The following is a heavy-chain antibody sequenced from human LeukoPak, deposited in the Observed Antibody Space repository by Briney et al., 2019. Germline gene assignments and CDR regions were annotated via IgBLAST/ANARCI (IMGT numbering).Heavy chain of an antibody. J-gene: IGHJ4*02. CDR3: ARDRHYDFWSGYYTPFNS. CDR1: GFTFSNYW. V-gene: IGHV3-7*03. Sequence: GGSLRLSCTASGFTFSNYWMSWVRPAPGKGLEWVANMKQDGSEQYYVDSMKGRFTISRDNAKNSLYLQINSLRAEDTAVYYCARDRHYDFWSGYYTPFNSWGQGTLVTVSS. D-gene: IGHD3-3*01. CDR2: MKQDGSEQ.